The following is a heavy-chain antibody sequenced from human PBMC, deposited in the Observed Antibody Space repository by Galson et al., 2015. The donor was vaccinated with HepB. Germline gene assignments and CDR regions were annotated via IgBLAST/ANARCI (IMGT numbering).Heavy chain of an antibody. D-gene: IGHD1-26*01. CDR3: ARDMEYSGSYPDY. Sequence: SLRLSCAASGFTFSSYWMSWVRQAPGKGLEWVANIKQDGSEKYYVDSVKGRFTISRDNAKNSLYLQMNSLRAEDTAVYYCARDMEYSGSYPDYWGQGALVTVSS. CDR1: GFTFSSYW. CDR2: IKQDGSEK. J-gene: IGHJ4*02. V-gene: IGHV3-7*03.